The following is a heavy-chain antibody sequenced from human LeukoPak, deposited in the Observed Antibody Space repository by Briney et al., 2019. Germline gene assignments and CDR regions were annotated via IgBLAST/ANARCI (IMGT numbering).Heavy chain of an antibody. CDR3: ARSYYYDNSGYFPTDY. D-gene: IGHD3-22*01. CDR1: GYTFTGYY. V-gene: IGHV1-8*03. J-gene: IGHJ4*02. CDR2: MNPNSGHT. Sequence: ASVKVSCKASGYTFTGYYMHWVRQATGQGLEWMGWMNPNSGHTDYAQKFQGRVTITRNTSISTAYMELSSLRSEDTAVYYCARSYYYDNSGYFPTDYWGQGTLVTVSS.